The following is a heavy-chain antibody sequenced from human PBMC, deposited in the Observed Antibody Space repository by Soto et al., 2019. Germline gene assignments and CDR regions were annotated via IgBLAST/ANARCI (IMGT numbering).Heavy chain of an antibody. CDR2: IKSKTDGGKT. D-gene: IGHD4-17*01. CDR1: GFTFSNAW. CDR3: TTASSVTRDY. V-gene: IGHV3-15*01. J-gene: IGHJ4*02. Sequence: EVQLVESGGGLVKPGGSLRLSCAASGFTFSNAWMSWVRQAPGKGLEWVGRIKSKTDGGKTDYAAPVKGRFTISRDDSKNTLYLQMNSLKTEDTAVYYCTTASSVTRDYWGQGTLVTVSS.